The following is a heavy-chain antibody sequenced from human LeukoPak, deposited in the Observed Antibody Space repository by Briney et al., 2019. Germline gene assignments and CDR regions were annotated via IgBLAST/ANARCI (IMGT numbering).Heavy chain of an antibody. Sequence: GGSLRLSCAASGFTFSSYSMNWVRQAPGEGLEWVSSISSSSSYIYYADSVKGRFTISRDNAKNSLYLQMISLRAEDTAVYYCARGGQDSSSWYTLFYYGMDVWGQGTTVTVSS. CDR1: GFTFSSYS. D-gene: IGHD6-13*01. CDR3: ARGGQDSSSWYTLFYYGMDV. J-gene: IGHJ6*02. V-gene: IGHV3-21*04. CDR2: ISSSSSYI.